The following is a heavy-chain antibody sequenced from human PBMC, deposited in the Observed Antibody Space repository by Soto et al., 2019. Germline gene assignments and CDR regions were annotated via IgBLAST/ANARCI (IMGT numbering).Heavy chain of an antibody. V-gene: IGHV1-18*04. CDR3: ARDRIAVRPGWFDS. CDR2: ISAYNGET. D-gene: IGHD6-6*01. Sequence: QVQLAQSGTEVKKPGASVKVSCKASGYTFSTYGISWVRQAPGQGLEWMGWISAYNGETKYAQKFQDRVTMSTVTSTSTAYMELRSLRSDDTAVYYCARDRIAVRPGWFDSWGQGTLITVSS. J-gene: IGHJ5*01. CDR1: GYTFSTYG.